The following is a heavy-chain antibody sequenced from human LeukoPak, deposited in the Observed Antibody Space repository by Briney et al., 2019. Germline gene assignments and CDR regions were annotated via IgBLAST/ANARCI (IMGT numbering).Heavy chain of an antibody. J-gene: IGHJ5*02. CDR3: AKNLAS. D-gene: IGHD3-3*02. V-gene: IGHV1-2*06. CDR1: GYTFTGHY. Sequence: ASAKVSCKASGYTFTGHYMHWVRQAPGQGLEWMGRIHPNSGDTIYAQIFQGRVTMTRDTSVSTAYMELSSLTSGDTAVYYCAKNLASWGQGTLVTVSS. CDR2: IHPNSGDT.